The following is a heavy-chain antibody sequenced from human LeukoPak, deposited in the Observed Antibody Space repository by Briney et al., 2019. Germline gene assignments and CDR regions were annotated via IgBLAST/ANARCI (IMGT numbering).Heavy chain of an antibody. D-gene: IGHD3-22*01. CDR1: GGSISSGSYY. J-gene: IGHJ4*02. V-gene: IGHV4-61*02. CDR3: ARDAAYYYDSSGLFDY. Sequence: SQTLSLTCTVSGGSISSGSYYWSWIRQPAGKGLEWIGRIYTSGSTNYNPSLKSRVTISVDTSKNQFSLKLSSVTAAGTAVYYCARDAAYYYDSSGLFDYWGQGTLVTVSS. CDR2: IYTSGST.